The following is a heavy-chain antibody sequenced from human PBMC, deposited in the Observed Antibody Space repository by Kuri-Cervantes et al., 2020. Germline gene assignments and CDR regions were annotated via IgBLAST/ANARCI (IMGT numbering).Heavy chain of an antibody. CDR3: ARDNGRVVVPAAILLLGWFDP. V-gene: IGHV1-46*01. CDR1: GYTFTSYY. J-gene: IGHJ5*02. D-gene: IGHD2-2*01. CDR2: INFSGGST. Sequence: ASVKVSCKASGYTFTSYYMHWVRQAPGQGLEWMGIINFSGGSTNYAQKLQGRVTMTTDTSTSTAYMELRSLRSDDTAVYYCARDNGRVVVPAAILLLGWFDPWGQGTLVTVSS.